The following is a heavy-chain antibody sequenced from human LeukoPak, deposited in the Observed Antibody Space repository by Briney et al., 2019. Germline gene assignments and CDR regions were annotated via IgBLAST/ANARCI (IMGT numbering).Heavy chain of an antibody. V-gene: IGHV3-48*01. CDR1: GFTFSSYA. J-gene: IGHJ4*02. CDR2: ISSSSSTI. CDR3: AKDRGYSYAPFIFDY. Sequence: GGSLRLSCAASGFTFSSYAMSWVRQAPGKGLEWVSYISSSSSTIYYADSVKGRFTISRDNAKNSLYLQMNSLRAEDTAVYYCAKDRGYSYAPFIFDYWGQGTLVTVSS. D-gene: IGHD5-18*01.